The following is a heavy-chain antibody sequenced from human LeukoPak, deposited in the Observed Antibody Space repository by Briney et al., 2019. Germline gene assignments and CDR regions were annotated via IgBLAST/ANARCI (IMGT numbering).Heavy chain of an antibody. D-gene: IGHD3-3*01. CDR2: ISGSGGST. V-gene: IGHV3-23*01. J-gene: IGHJ6*03. Sequence: GGSLRLSCEASGFTFSSYAMSWVRQAPGKGLEWVSAISGSGGSTYYADSVKGRFTISRDNSKNTLYLQMNSLRAEDTAVYYCAKDRYYDFRSGYLHYYYYYYMDVWGKGTTVTVSS. CDR3: AKDRYYDFRSGYLHYYYYYYMDV. CDR1: GFTFSSYA.